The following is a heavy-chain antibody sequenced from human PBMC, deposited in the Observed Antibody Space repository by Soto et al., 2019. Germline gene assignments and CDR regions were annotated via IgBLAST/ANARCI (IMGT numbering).Heavy chain of an antibody. Sequence: GASVKVSCKASGYTFTSYGISWVRQAPGQGLEWMGWISAYNGNTNYAQKLQGRVTMTTDTSTSTAYMELRSLRSDDTAVYYCARASGELGYCTNGVCPWPVMDVWGKGTTVTVSS. V-gene: IGHV1-18*01. J-gene: IGHJ6*04. CDR3: ARASGELGYCTNGVCPWPVMDV. D-gene: IGHD2-8*01. CDR2: ISAYNGNT. CDR1: GYTFTSYG.